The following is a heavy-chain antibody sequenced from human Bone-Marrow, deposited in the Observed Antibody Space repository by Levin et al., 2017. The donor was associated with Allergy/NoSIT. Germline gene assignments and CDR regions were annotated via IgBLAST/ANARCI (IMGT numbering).Heavy chain of an antibody. J-gene: IGHJ4*02. Sequence: PGGSLRLSCVASGLTLTNAWMNWVRQAPGKGLEWVGRLKSKSDGGTIHYAAPVKGRFTISRDDSKNTLYLQMNSLKTEDTAVYYCSTEHSSGYYSKYWGQGTLVTVSS. D-gene: IGHD3-22*01. V-gene: IGHV3-15*07. CDR1: GLTLTNAW. CDR3: STEHSSGYYSKY. CDR2: LKSKSDGGTI.